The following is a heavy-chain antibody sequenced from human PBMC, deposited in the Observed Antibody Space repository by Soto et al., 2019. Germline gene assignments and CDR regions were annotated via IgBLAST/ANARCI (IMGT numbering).Heavy chain of an antibody. CDR2: IVVGSGNT. Sequence: ASVKVSCKASGFTFTSSAMQWVRQARGQRLEWIGWIVVGSGNTNYAQKFQERVTITRDMSTSTAYMELSSLRSEDTAVYYCAAGGGDIVATEFDYWGQGTLVTVSS. CDR3: AAGGGDIVATEFDY. D-gene: IGHD5-12*01. CDR1: GFTFTSSA. V-gene: IGHV1-58*02. J-gene: IGHJ4*02.